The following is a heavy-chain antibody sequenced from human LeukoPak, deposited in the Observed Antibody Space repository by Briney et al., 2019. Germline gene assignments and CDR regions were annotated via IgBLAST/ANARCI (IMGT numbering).Heavy chain of an antibody. V-gene: IGHV3-74*01. CDR1: GSSLSGYW. Sequence: GGSLRLSCVASGSSLSGYWMYWVRQAPGKGLTYISRNNGDGSTTNYADVVKGRFTMSRDNVKNTLYLQMNSLRVEDTAVYYCARDPRNVGLAPWGQGTLVTVSS. CDR3: ARDPRNVGLAP. CDR2: NNGDGSTT. J-gene: IGHJ5*02. D-gene: IGHD2-15*01.